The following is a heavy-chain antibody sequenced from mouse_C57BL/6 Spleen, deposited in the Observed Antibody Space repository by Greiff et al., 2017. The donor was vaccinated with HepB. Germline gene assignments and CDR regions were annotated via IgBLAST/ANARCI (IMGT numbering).Heavy chain of an antibody. CDR3: ARDLDGYYGNAMDY. V-gene: IGHV5-16*01. CDR1: GFTFSDYY. CDR2: INYDGSST. D-gene: IGHD2-3*01. J-gene: IGHJ4*01. Sequence: EVKLVESEGGLVQPGSSMKLSCTASGFTFSDYYMAWVRQVPEKGLEWVANINYDGSSTYYLDSLKSRFIISRDNAKNILYLQMSSLKSEDTATYYCARDLDGYYGNAMDYWGQGTSVTVSS.